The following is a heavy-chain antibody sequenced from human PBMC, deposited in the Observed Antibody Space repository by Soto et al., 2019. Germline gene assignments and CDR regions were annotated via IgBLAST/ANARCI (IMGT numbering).Heavy chain of an antibody. J-gene: IGHJ5*02. CDR1: GYTFTNYG. CDR3: ARGVGSGTYYNQYNWFDP. V-gene: IGHV1-18*01. D-gene: IGHD3-10*01. Sequence: QVQLVQSGAEVKKPGASVKVPCKASGYTFTNYGISWVRQAPGQGLEWMGWINTYNGNTNHAQKFQGRVTMTTDTSMSTAYMELRSLRSDDTAVYYCARGVGSGTYYNQYNWFDPWGQGTLVTVSS. CDR2: INTYNGNT.